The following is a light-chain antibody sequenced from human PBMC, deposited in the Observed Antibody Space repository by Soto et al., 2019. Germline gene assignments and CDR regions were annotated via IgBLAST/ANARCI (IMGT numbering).Light chain of an antibody. CDR2: IND. J-gene: IGLJ1*01. CDR1: SSNIGDNP. V-gene: IGLV1-44*01. Sequence: QSVLTQPPSASGTPGQRITISCSGSSSNIGDNPVHWYQQLPGAAPKLLIYINDQRPSGVPDRFSGSKSGTSASLAISGLQPEDEADYYCAAWDDSLNALFGTGTKVTV. CDR3: AAWDDSLNAL.